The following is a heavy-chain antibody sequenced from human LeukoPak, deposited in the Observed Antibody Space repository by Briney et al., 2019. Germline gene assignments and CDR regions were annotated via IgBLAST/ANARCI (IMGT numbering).Heavy chain of an antibody. CDR3: ARDLSGSREETGELDY. CDR2: INPNSGGT. J-gene: IGHJ4*02. V-gene: IGHV1-2*02. CDR1: GYTFTAYY. D-gene: IGHD7-27*01. Sequence: ASVKVSCKASGYTFTAYYMHWVRQAPGKGLEWMGWINPNSGGTNFAQKFQGRVTMTRDTSINTAYMELSSLRSDDTAVYYCARDLSGSREETGELDYWGQGTLVTVSS.